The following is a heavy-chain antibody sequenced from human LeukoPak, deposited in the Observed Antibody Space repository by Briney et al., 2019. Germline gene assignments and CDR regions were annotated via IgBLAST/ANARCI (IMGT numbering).Heavy chain of an antibody. J-gene: IGHJ3*01. D-gene: IGHD6-19*01. Sequence: SETLSLTCTVSGGSISSSSHYWGWIRQPPGKGLEWIGNIYYSGSTYYKSSLKSRVTISVDTSKNQFSLKLSSVTAADTAVYYCVREGWQWLVHAFDVWGQGTMVTGSS. CDR1: GGSISSSSHY. CDR3: VREGWQWLVHAFDV. CDR2: IYYSGST. V-gene: IGHV4-39*07.